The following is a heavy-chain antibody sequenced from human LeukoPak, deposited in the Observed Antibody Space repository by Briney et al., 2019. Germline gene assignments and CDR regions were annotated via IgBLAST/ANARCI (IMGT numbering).Heavy chain of an antibody. Sequence: GGSLRLSCAASGFTFSSYWMSWVRQAPGKGLEWVANIKQDGSEKYYVDSVKGRFTISRDDAKNSLYLQMNSLRAEDTAVYYCARDREYYDILTGYYTHWGQGTLVTVSS. V-gene: IGHV3-7*03. D-gene: IGHD3-9*01. CDR3: ARDREYYDILTGYYTH. CDR2: IKQDGSEK. J-gene: IGHJ4*02. CDR1: GFTFSSYW.